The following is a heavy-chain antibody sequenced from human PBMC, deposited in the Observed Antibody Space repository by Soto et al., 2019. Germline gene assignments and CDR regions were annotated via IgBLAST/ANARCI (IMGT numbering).Heavy chain of an antibody. CDR3: ARVSGSYYYGMDV. Sequence: PSETLSLTCTVSGDSISSYYWSWIRQPPGKGLEWIGYIHYSGSTYYNPSLKSRVTISVDKSKNQFSLKLSSVTAADTAVYYCARVSGSYYYGMDVWGQGTTVTVSS. J-gene: IGHJ6*02. CDR2: IHYSGST. CDR1: GDSISSYY. D-gene: IGHD1-26*01. V-gene: IGHV4-59*12.